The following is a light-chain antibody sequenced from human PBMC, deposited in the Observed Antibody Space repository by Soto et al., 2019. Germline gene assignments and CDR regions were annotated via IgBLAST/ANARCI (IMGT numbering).Light chain of an antibody. V-gene: IGKV3-15*01. CDR3: QQYNNWTLT. J-gene: IGKJ4*01. Sequence: EIEMTQSPATLSVSPGERATLSCRASQSVSSNLAWYQQKPGQAPRLLIYGASTRATGIPARFSGSESGTEFTLTISSLQSEDFAVYYCQQYNNWTLTFGGGTKVDIK. CDR1: QSVSSN. CDR2: GAS.